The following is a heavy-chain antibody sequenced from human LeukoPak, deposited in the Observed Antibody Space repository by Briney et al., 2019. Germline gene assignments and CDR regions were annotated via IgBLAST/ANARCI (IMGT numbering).Heavy chain of an antibody. CDR2: VKPSGDTA. D-gene: IGHD1-7*01. Sequence: GASVKVSCKASGYTFITYYMHWVRQAPGQGLEWMGIVKPSGDTANYAHEFQGRVTMTRDTSISTVYMELSRLRSDDTAVYYCAREIFPNWNYEPHYYYYGMGVWGQGTTVTVSS. J-gene: IGHJ6*02. V-gene: IGHV1-46*01. CDR3: AREIFPNWNYEPHYYYYGMGV. CDR1: GYTFITYY.